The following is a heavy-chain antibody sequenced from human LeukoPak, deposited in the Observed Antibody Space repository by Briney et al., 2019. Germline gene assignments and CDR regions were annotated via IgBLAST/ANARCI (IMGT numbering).Heavy chain of an antibody. CDR1: GFTFTNYA. J-gene: IGHJ4*02. V-gene: IGHV3-23*01. CDR2: ISGSGGTK. Sequence: GGSLRLSCAAPGFTFTNYAMSWVRQAPGKGLEWVSAISGSGGTKHYADSVKGRFTISRDNSKNTLYLQMNSLRAEDMAVYYCARDSGDFWSNFDYWGQGTLATVSS. CDR3: ARDSGDFWSNFDY. D-gene: IGHD3-3*01.